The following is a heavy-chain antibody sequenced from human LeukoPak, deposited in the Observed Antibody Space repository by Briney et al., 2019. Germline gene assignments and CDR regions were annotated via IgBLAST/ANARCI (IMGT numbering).Heavy chain of an antibody. CDR3: TKGQQWLITNWFDH. J-gene: IGHJ5*02. D-gene: IGHD6-19*01. V-gene: IGHV3-23*01. CDR2: LSGSGGDT. Sequence: GGSLRLSCAASGFTFSSYAMSWVRQAPGKGLQWVSGLSGSGGDTYYADSVKGRFSISRDNSKNTLFLQMNSLRAEDTAVYYCTKGQQWLITNWFDHWGQGTLVTVSS. CDR1: GFTFSSYA.